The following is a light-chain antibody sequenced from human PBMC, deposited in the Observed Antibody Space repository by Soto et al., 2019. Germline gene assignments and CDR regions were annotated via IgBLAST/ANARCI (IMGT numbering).Light chain of an antibody. V-gene: IGKV3-11*01. CDR1: QSVSSY. CDR3: QQRSNWPLT. Sequence: EIVMTQSPATLSVSPGERVTLSCRASQSVSSYLAWYQHKPGQPPRLLIYGASTRATGIPARFSGSGSGTDFTLTISSLEPEDFAVYYCQQRSNWPLTFGGGTKV. CDR2: GAS. J-gene: IGKJ4*01.